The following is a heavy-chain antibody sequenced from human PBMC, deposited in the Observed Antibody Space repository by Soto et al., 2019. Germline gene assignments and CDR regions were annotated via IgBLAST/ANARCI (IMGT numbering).Heavy chain of an antibody. V-gene: IGHV3-30*18. CDR1: GFTFSSYG. CDR2: ISYDGSNK. D-gene: IGHD1-26*01. J-gene: IGHJ6*02. CDR3: AKGGAGATHGYYYYGMDV. Sequence: GGSLRLSCAASGFTFSSYGMHWVRQAPGKGLEWVAVISYDGSNKYYADSVKGRFTISRDNSKNTLYLQMNSLRAEDTAVYYCAKGGAGATHGYYYYGMDVWGQGTTVTVSS.